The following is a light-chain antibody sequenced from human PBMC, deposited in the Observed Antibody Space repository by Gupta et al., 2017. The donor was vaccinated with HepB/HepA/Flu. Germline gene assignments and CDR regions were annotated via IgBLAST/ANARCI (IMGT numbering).Light chain of an antibody. V-gene: IGKV1-39*01. CDR1: QSITNY. CDR2: AAS. Sequence: DIQMTQSPSSLSASVGDRVTITCRASQSITNYVNWYQDKPGKAPKLLIFAASTLQSGVPSRFSGSGSGTDFTLTISSLQPEDFATYYCQQSYSTPYTFGQGTKMEIK. CDR3: QQSYSTPYT. J-gene: IGKJ2*01.